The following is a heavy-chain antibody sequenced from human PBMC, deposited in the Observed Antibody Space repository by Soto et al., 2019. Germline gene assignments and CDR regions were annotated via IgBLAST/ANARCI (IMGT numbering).Heavy chain of an antibody. J-gene: IGHJ3*02. D-gene: IGHD2-21*01. CDR1: GGTFSTYS. CDR3: TIGSWSGEVFDI. Sequence: QVQLVQSGAEVKKPGSSVKVSCKDSGGTFSTYSMFWARQAPGQGLEWMGRIIPMLGVRNYAQRFQDRVTITADKPTATVHMELSSLRSEDTALYYCTIGSWSGEVFDIWGQGTMVTVSS. V-gene: IGHV1-69*02. CDR2: IIPMLGVR.